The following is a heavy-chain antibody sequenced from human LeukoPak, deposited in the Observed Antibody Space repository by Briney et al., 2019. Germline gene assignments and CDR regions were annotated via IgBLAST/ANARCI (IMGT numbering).Heavy chain of an antibody. D-gene: IGHD2-21*02. J-gene: IGHJ3*02. CDR2: IIPIFGTA. Sequence: SVKGSCKASGGTFSSYAISWVRQAPGQGLEWMGGIIPIFGTANYAQKFQGRVTITADESTSTAYMELSSLRSEDTAVYYCAREEREYCGGDCNDAFDIWGQGTMVTVSS. V-gene: IGHV1-69*13. CDR3: AREEREYCGGDCNDAFDI. CDR1: GGTFSSYA.